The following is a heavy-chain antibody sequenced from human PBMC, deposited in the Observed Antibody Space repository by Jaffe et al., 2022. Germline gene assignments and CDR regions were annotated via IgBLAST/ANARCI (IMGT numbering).Heavy chain of an antibody. CDR1: GGSISSSNW. D-gene: IGHD5-12*01. CDR2: IYHSGST. J-gene: IGHJ6*03. Sequence: QVQLQESGPGLVKPSGTLSLTCAVSGGSISSSNWWSWVRQPPGKGLEWIGEIYHSGSTNYNPSLKSRVTISVDKSKNQFSLKLSSVTAADTAVYYCASIVATHRIYYYYYMDVWGKGTTVTVSS. V-gene: IGHV4-4*02. CDR3: ASIVATHRIYYYYYMDV.